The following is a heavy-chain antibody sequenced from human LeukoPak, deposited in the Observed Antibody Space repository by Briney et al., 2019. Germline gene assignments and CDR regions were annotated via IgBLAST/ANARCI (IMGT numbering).Heavy chain of an antibody. CDR1: GFTFSTYS. J-gene: IGHJ4*02. Sequence: KTGGSLRLSRAASGFTFSTYSMNWVRQAPGKGLEWVSSISRSRSYIYYVDSVKGRFTISRVNTKNSLYLQINSLRAEDTAVYYCAREETTVTCFDYWGQGTLVTVSS. CDR2: ISRSRSYI. CDR3: AREETTVTCFDY. D-gene: IGHD4-17*01. V-gene: IGHV3-21*01.